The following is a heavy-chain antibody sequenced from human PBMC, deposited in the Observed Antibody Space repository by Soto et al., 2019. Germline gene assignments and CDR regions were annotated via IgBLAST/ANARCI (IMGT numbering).Heavy chain of an antibody. J-gene: IGHJ4*02. Sequence: ASVKVSCKASGYSFTNFHIHWVRQAPGQGLEWMGIINPSGGSTSYAQKFQGRVTMTRDTSTSTVYMELSSLRSEDTAVYYCATNTYSTAPKIDYWGQGTLVTVSS. V-gene: IGHV1-46*01. D-gene: IGHD4-4*01. CDR1: GYSFTNFH. CDR2: INPSGGST. CDR3: ATNTYSTAPKIDY.